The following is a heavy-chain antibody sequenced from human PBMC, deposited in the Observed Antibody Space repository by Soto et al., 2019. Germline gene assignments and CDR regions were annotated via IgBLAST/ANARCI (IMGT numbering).Heavy chain of an antibody. J-gene: IGHJ4*02. CDR2: IYWDDDK. CDR3: AHRLALRGWAN. Sequence: QITLKESGPTLVKPTQTLTLTCTFSGFSLSTSGVGVGWIRQPPGKALEWLALIYWDDDKRYSPSLKSRLTITKDPSKHQVVLKMPHKDPGDTATSYCAHRLALRGWANWGQGTLVTVSP. V-gene: IGHV2-5*02. CDR1: GFSLSTSGVG. D-gene: IGHD6-19*01.